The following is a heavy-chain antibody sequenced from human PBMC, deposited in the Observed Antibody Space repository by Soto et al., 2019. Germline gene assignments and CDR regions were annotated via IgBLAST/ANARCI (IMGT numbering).Heavy chain of an antibody. D-gene: IGHD6-13*01. CDR3: ARAGQQLVGGYYYGMDV. V-gene: IGHV4-59*01. CDR2: IYYSGST. J-gene: IGHJ6*02. CDR1: GGSISSYY. Sequence: SETLSLTCTVSGGSISSYYWSWIRQPPGKGLEWIGYIYYSGSTNYNPSLKSRVTISVDTSKNQSSLKLSSVTAADTAVYYCARAGQQLVGGYYYGMDVWGQGTTVTVSS.